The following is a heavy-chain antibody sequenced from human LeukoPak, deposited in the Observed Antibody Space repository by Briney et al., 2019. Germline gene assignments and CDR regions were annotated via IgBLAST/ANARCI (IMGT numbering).Heavy chain of an antibody. V-gene: IGHV3-7*01. D-gene: IGHD6-19*01. Sequence: PGGSLRLSCAASGFTFSSYWMSWVRQAPGKGLEWVANIKQDGSEKYYVDSVKGRFTISRDNAKNSLYLQMNSLRAEDTAVYYCARATGGYIAVAGDYWGQGTLVTVSS. CDR2: IKQDGSEK. CDR3: ARATGGYIAVAGDY. J-gene: IGHJ4*02. CDR1: GFTFSSYW.